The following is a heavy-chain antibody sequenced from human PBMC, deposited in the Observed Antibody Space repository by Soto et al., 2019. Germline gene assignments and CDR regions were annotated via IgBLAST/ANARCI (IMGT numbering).Heavy chain of an antibody. J-gene: IGHJ1*01. CDR1: GYTFTSYG. CDR2: ISPLKGRT. Sequence: QVQLVQSGPDLKRPGASMKVSCKASGYTFTSYGISWVRQAPGQGLEWMAWISPLKGRTQYSQKAQGRVNLSTDTSSNTAYMEMTTLRVADKAVYYCAMDYGDRPEYFKHWGQGTLVTVS. D-gene: IGHD4-17*01. CDR3: AMDYGDRPEYFKH. V-gene: IGHV1-18*04.